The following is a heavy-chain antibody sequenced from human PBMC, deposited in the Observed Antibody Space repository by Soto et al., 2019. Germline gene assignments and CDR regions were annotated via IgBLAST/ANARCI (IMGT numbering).Heavy chain of an antibody. CDR3: ARGRRSGAFDI. D-gene: IGHD3-16*02. CDR1: GGTFSSYA. V-gene: IGHV1-69*05. J-gene: IGHJ3*02. Sequence: GASVKVSCKASGGTFSSYAISWVRQAPGQGLEWMGGIIPIFGTANYAQKFQGRVTITTDESASTAYMELSSLRSEDTAVYYCARGRRSGAFDIWGQGTMVTVSS. CDR2: IIPIFGTA.